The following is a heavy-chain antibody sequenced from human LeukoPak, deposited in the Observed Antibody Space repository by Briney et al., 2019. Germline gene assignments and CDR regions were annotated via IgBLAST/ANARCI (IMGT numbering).Heavy chain of an antibody. CDR2: INQEGSEK. CDR3: ARERDGRFFDY. Sequence: GGSLRLSCVVSGLTFRSYWMSWVRQAPGKGLEWAANINQEGSEKYFVDSVKGRFTISRDNAKNSLHLQMNTLRAEDTAVYYCARERDGRFFDYWGQGTLVTVSS. V-gene: IGHV3-7*01. J-gene: IGHJ4*02. CDR1: GLTFRSYW. D-gene: IGHD5-24*01.